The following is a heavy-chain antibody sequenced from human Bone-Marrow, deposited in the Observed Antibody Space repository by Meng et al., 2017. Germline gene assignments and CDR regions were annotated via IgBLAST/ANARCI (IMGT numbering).Heavy chain of an antibody. CDR1: GGSISSGSYY. J-gene: IGHJ4*02. D-gene: IGHD5-18*01. V-gene: IGHV4-61*02. CDR2: VYTSGSI. Sequence: SETLSLTCTVSGGSISSGSYYWSWIRQPAGKGLEWIGRVYTSGSINYNPSLKSRVTISVDTSKNQFSLKLSSVTAADTAVYYCARDLYSYGYVYGYWGQGALVTVSS. CDR3: ARDLYSYGYVYGY.